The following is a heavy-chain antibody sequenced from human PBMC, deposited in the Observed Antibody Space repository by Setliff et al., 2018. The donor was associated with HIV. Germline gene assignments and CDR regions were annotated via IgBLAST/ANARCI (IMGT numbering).Heavy chain of an antibody. CDR1: GFIVTDNW. CDR3: ANGRHQLPTHKQSYYYYDMDV. J-gene: IGHJ6*02. CDR2: IFSQTHGGAI. V-gene: IGHV3-15*05. Sequence: GGSLRLSCAVSGFIVTDNWMAWARQAPGKGLEWVGHIFSQTHGGAISYVEPVKGRFTISRDDSKNTLYLQMNSLRAEDTAVYYCANGRHQLPTHKQSYYYYDMDVWGQGTTVTVSS. D-gene: IGHD2-2*01.